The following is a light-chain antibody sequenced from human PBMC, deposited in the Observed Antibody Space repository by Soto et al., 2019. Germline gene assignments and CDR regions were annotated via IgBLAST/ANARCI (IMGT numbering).Light chain of an antibody. V-gene: IGKV3-15*01. Sequence: MTQSPSSLSSSPGARVSLPCRASQSVSSNLAWYQQKPGQAPRLLIYGASTRATGIPARFSGSGSGTEFTLTISSLQSEDFAVYYCQQYNNWPPWTFGQGTKVDIK. CDR3: QQYNNWPPWT. CDR1: QSVSSN. CDR2: GAS. J-gene: IGKJ1*01.